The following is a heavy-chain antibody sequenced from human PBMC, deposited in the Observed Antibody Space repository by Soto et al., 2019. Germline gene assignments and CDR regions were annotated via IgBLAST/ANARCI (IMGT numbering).Heavy chain of an antibody. J-gene: IGHJ6*03. Sequence: GGSLRLSCAASGFTVSSNYMSWVRQAPGKGLEWVSVIYSGGSTYYADSVKGRFTISRDNSKNTLYLQMNSLRAEDTAVYYCAREAVGTAVAGKSWEAFRDYYYYMDFWGKGTTVTLSS. CDR3: AREAVGTAVAGKSWEAFRDYYYYMDF. CDR2: IYSGGST. V-gene: IGHV3-66*01. CDR1: GFTVSSNY. D-gene: IGHD6-19*01.